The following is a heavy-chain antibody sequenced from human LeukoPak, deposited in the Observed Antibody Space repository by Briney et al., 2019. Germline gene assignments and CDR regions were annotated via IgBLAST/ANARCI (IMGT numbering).Heavy chain of an antibody. V-gene: IGHV4-59*01. CDR2: IYYSGTT. CDR1: GGSISNYY. CDR3: AKSNGYGLIDI. D-gene: IGHD3-22*01. J-gene: IGHJ3*02. Sequence: SETLSLTCTVSGGSISNYYWNWIRQPPGKGLEWIGYIYYSGTTNYNPSLKSRVSMSVDMSKNQFSLKLSSVTAADTAVYYCAKSNGYGLIDIWGQGTMVTVSS.